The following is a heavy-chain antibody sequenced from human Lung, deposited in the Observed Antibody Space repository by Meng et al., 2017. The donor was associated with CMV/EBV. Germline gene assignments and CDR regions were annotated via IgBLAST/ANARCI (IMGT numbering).Heavy chain of an antibody. CDR2: INPKSGGT. J-gene: IGHJ6*02. V-gene: IGHV1-2*02. CDR1: GYTFIGYE. D-gene: IGHD3-22*01. Sequence: SVKVSXQASGYTFIGYELHWVRQAPGQGLEWMGWINPKSGGTNYAQRFQGRVTMTRDTSINTVYMELRRLRSDDTAVYFCAKSLYTNYYSTYYGLDVWGQGTTVTVSS. CDR3: AKSLYTNYYSTYYGLDV.